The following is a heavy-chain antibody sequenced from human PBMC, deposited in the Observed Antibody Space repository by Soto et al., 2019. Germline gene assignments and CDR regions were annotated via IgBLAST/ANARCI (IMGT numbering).Heavy chain of an antibody. CDR1: GYTFTGYY. J-gene: IGHJ6*02. D-gene: IGHD3-3*01. V-gene: IGHV1-2*02. CDR2: INPNSGGT. Sequence: ASVKVSCKASGYTFTGYYMQWVRQATGQGLEWMGWINPNSGGTNYAQKFQGRVTMTRDTSISTAYMELSRLRSDDTAVYYCARGARPPFGVVKIYYGMDVWGQGTTVTVSS. CDR3: ARGARPPFGVVKIYYGMDV.